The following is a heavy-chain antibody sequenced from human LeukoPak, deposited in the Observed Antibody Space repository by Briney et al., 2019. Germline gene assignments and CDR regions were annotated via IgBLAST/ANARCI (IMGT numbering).Heavy chain of an antibody. J-gene: IGHJ6*03. CDR3: AREFCEAVAGEVYYYYDYYMDV. CDR2: IYHRGRT. V-gene: IGHV4-38-2*02. CDR1: GASITNPQ. D-gene: IGHD6-19*01. Sequence: SATLSLTCTVFGASITNPQWRWVRPHPGKGMESIGTIYHRGRTYYNPSLKNRVTITVDTSRNQFSLNLTSVTAADTAVYYCAREFCEAVAGEVYYYYDYYMDVWGKGTTVTVSS.